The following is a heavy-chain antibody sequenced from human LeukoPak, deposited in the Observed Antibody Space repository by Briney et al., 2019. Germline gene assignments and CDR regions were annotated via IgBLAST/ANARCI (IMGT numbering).Heavy chain of an antibody. Sequence: SETLSLTCTVSGGSISSSSYYWGWIRQPPGKGLEWIGSIYYSGGTYYNPSLKSRVTISVDTSKNQFSLKLSSVTAADTAVYYCARIRGYGDYYYYFDYWGQGTLVTVSS. CDR2: IYYSGGT. J-gene: IGHJ4*02. V-gene: IGHV4-39*01. CDR1: GGSISSSSYY. D-gene: IGHD4-17*01. CDR3: ARIRGYGDYYYYFDY.